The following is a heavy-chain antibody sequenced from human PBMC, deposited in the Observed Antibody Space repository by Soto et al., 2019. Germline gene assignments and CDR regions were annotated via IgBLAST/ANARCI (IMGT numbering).Heavy chain of an antibody. CDR1: GGTFSSYA. D-gene: IGHD4-17*01. CDR2: IIPIFGTA. J-gene: IGHJ6*02. Sequence: SVKVSCKASGGTFSSYAISWVRQAPGQGLEWMGGIIPIFGTANYAQKFQGRVTITADESTSTAYMELGSLRSEDTAVYYCATPKTNDYGRKKFYYYYYGMDVWGQGTTLTVSS. CDR3: ATPKTNDYGRKKFYYYYYGMDV. V-gene: IGHV1-69*13.